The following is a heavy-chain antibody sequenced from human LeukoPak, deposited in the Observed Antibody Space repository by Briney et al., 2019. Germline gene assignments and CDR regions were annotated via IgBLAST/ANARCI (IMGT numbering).Heavy chain of an antibody. D-gene: IGHD4-17*01. J-gene: IGHJ4*02. Sequence: ASVKVSCKASGYTFTSYGISWVRQAPGQGLEWMGWISAYNGNTNYAQKLQGRVTMTTDTSTGTAYMELRSLRSDDTAVYYCARLPTTVTRVDYWGQGTLVTVSS. V-gene: IGHV1-18*01. CDR1: GYTFTSYG. CDR3: ARLPTTVTRVDY. CDR2: ISAYNGNT.